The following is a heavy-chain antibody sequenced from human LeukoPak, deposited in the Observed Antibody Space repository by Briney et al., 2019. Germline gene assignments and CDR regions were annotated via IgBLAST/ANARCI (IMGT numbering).Heavy chain of an antibody. D-gene: IGHD3-16*01. CDR3: ARLGGQKGENWFDP. Sequence: SVKVSCKASGGTFSSYAISWVRQAPGQGLEWMGGIIPIFGTANYAQKFQGRVTIAADESTSTAYMELSSLRSEDTAVYYCARLGGQKGENWFDPWGQGTLVTVSS. V-gene: IGHV1-69*13. J-gene: IGHJ5*02. CDR1: GGTFSSYA. CDR2: IIPIFGTA.